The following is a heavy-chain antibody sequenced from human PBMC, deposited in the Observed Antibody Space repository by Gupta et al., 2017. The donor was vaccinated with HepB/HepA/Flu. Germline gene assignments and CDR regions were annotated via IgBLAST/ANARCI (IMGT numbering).Heavy chain of an antibody. V-gene: IGHV3-43*02. D-gene: IGHD1-26*01. J-gene: IGHJ6*02. Sequence: EVQLVESGGGVVQPGGSLRLSCAASGFTFDDYAMHWVRQAPGKGLEWVSLISGDGGSTYYADSVKGRFTISRDNSKNSLYLQMNSLRTEDTALYYCAKDDDADLATFYYGMDVWGQGTTVTVSS. CDR3: AKDDDADLATFYYGMDV. CDR1: GFTFDDYA. CDR2: ISGDGGST.